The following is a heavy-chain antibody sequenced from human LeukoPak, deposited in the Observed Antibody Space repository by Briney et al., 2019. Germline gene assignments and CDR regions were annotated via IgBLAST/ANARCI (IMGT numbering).Heavy chain of an antibody. CDR1: GFTFSNAW. Sequence: GGSLRLSCAASGFTFSNAWMSWVRQAPGKGLEWVGRIKSKTDGGTTDYAAPVKGRFTISRDNSKNTLYLQMNSLKTEDTAVYYCTTESERDAFDIWGQGTMVTVSS. CDR2: IKSKTDGGTT. CDR3: TTESERDAFDI. J-gene: IGHJ3*02. D-gene: IGHD1-14*01. V-gene: IGHV3-15*01.